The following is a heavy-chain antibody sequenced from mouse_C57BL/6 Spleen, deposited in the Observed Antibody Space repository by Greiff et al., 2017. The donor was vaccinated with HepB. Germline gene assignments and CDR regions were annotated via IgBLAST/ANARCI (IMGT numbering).Heavy chain of an antibody. D-gene: IGHD2-1*01. Sequence: VQLQESAPGLVKPSQSLSLTCSVTGSSITSGYYWNWIRQFPGNKLEWMGYISYDGSNNYNTSLKNRISITRDTSKNQFFLKLNSGTTEDTATYYCARGNPAWFAYWGQGTLVTVSA. J-gene: IGHJ3*01. CDR1: GSSITSGYY. CDR3: ARGNPAWFAY. V-gene: IGHV3-6*01. CDR2: ISYDGSN.